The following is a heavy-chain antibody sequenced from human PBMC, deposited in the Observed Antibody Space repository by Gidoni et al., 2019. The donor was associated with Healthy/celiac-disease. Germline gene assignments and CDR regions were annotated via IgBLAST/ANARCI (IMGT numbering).Heavy chain of an antibody. Sequence: EVQLVESGGVLVQPGGSLRLSCAASGFTVSSYSMNWVRQAPGKGLEWVSYISSSSSTIYYAESVKGRCTISRDNDKNSLDLKMNSLRDEDTAVYYCAKSGPVRSGDYYYGMDVWGQGTTVTVSS. CDR1: GFTVSSYS. CDR3: AKSGPVRSGDYYYGMDV. CDR2: ISSSSSTI. V-gene: IGHV3-48*02. D-gene: IGHD1-1*01. J-gene: IGHJ6*02.